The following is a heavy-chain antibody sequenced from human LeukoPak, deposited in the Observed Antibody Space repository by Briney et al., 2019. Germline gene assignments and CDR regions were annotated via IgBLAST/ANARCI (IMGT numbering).Heavy chain of an antibody. CDR1: GFTFSSYG. CDR3: AITSIAARPFDY. J-gene: IGHJ4*02. CDR2: IRYDGSNK. Sequence: PGGSLRLSCAASGFTFSSYGMHWVRQAPGKGLEWVAFIRYDGSNKYYADSVKGRFTISRDNSKNTLYLQMNSPRAEDTAVYYCAITSIAARPFDYWGQGTLVTVSS. V-gene: IGHV3-30*02. D-gene: IGHD6-6*01.